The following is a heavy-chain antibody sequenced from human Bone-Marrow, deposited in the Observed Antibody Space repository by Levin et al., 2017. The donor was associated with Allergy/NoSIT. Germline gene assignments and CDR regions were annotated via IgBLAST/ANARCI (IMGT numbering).Heavy chain of an antibody. D-gene: IGHD6-13*01. CDR3: AKDHGIAAAGPDY. CDR1: GFTFSSYG. J-gene: IGHJ4*02. CDR2: ISYDGSNK. Sequence: SCAASGFTFSSYGMHWVRQAPGKGLEWVAVISYDGSNKYYADSVKGRFTISRDNSKNTLYLQMNSLRAEDTAVYYCAKDHGIAAAGPDYWGQGTLVTVSS. V-gene: IGHV3-30*18.